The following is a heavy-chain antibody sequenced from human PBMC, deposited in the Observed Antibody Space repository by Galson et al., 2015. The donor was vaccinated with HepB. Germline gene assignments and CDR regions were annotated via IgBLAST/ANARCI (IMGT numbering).Heavy chain of an antibody. J-gene: IGHJ4*02. Sequence: SLRLSCAASGFTFSRFAMHWVRQAPGKGLEWVAVISYDGNNKYYADFVKDRFTISRDNSKNTLCLQVNSLTLEDTAVYYCARVDAGSSRRGFEYWGQGTLVTVSS. D-gene: IGHD2-15*01. CDR2: ISYDGNNK. CDR1: GFTFSRFA. CDR3: ARVDAGSSRRGFEY. V-gene: IGHV3-30-3*01.